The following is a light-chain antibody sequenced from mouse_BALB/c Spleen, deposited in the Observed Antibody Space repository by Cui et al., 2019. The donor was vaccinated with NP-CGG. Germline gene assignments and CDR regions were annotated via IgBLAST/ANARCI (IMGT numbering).Light chain of an antibody. V-gene: IGLV1*01. CDR1: NGAVTTSNY. CDR2: GTN. CDR3: ALWYSNHWV. J-gene: IGLJ1*01. Sequence: HAVVTQESPLTTSPGETVTLSCRSSNGAVTTSNYANWVQEKPDHLFTGLIGGTNNRAPGVPARFSGSLIGDKAALTIIGAQTEDEAIYFCALWYSNHWVFGGGTKLTVL.